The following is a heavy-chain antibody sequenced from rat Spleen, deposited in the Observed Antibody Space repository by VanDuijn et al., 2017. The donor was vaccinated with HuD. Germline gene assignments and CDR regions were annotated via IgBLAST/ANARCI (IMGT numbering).Heavy chain of an antibody. V-gene: IGHV2-13*01. J-gene: IGHJ2*01. Sequence: QVQLKESGPGLVQPSQTLSLTCTVSGFSLSSYGVIWVRQPPGKGLEWMGVIWGNGNTNYNSALKSRLSISRDTSKSQVYLKMNSLQTEETATYYCATHGGILRVYLPYFDYWGQGVMVTVSS. CDR2: IWGNGNT. CDR3: ATHGGILRVYLPYFDY. CDR1: GFSLSSYG. D-gene: IGHD1-9*01.